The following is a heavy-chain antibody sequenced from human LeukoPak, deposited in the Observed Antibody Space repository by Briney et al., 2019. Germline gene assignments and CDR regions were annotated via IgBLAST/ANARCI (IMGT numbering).Heavy chain of an antibody. J-gene: IGHJ5*01. CDR2: TSGNGGST. Sequence: AGSLRLSCAASGFTFSIYAMSWVRQAPGKGLEWVSATSGNGGSTYYTDSVKGRFTISRDNSRNTLYVQMTRLTAEDTAVYYCAKYRDVTSKGSGLGSLGQGTLVTVSS. V-gene: IGHV3-23*01. CDR3: AKYRDVTSKGSGLGS. D-gene: IGHD4-17*01. CDR1: GFTFSIYA.